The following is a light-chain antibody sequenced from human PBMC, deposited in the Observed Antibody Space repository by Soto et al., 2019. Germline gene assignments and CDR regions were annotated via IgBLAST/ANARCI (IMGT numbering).Light chain of an antibody. Sequence: QSALTQPASVSGSPGQSITISCTGTSSDVGAYNYVSWYQQHPVKAPKLMIYDVSSRPSGISNRFSGSKSGNTAYLTISGVQAEDEADYYCSSYASSSTVIFGGGTKVTVL. J-gene: IGLJ2*01. V-gene: IGLV2-14*01. CDR2: DVS. CDR3: SSYASSSTVI. CDR1: SSDVGAYNY.